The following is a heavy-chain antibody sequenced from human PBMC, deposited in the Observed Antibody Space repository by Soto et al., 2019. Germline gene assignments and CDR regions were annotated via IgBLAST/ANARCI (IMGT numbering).Heavy chain of an antibody. CDR2: IKQDGSEK. CDR3: AGVVKSNGWILAY. D-gene: IGHD6-19*01. J-gene: IGHJ4*01. Sequence: GGSLRLSCAASGFIFGNFWMSWVRQAPGKGLEWVANIKQDGSEKYYVDSVKGRFTLSRDNAKNSLHLQMNSLKAEDTAMYLCAGVVKSNGWILAYGGKGTRVPVSS. V-gene: IGHV3-7*01. CDR1: GFIFGNFW.